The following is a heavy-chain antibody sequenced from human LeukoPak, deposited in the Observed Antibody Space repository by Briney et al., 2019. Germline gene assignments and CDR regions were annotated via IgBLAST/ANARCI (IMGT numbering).Heavy chain of an antibody. V-gene: IGHV1-69*05. CDR3: AAESEWGNLGYMDV. D-gene: IGHD2-8*01. CDR2: IIPVFGTT. CDR1: GDTFSGYA. Sequence: SVKVSCKASGDTFSGYAVSWVRQAPGQGLQWMGRIIPVFGTTNYAQNFHGRVTITTDGSTSTAYMEVISLRSDDTGVYYCAAESEWGNLGYMDVWGKGTKVTVS. J-gene: IGHJ6*03.